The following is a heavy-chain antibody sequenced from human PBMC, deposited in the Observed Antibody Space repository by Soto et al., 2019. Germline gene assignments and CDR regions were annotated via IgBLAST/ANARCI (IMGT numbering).Heavy chain of an antibody. CDR2: ISAFNGKT. D-gene: IGHD3-22*01. CDR1: GYTFNIYG. J-gene: IGHJ4*01. Sequence: QIQLVQSGAEVKTPGASVKVSCKASGYTFNIYGINWVRQAPGQGLEWMGWISAFNGKTNYAQNVQGRVTMTTDTSTSTAYVELRSLRSDDTAVYYCARDRVPKSSGFFPFDYWGHGTLVTVSS. CDR3: ARDRVPKSSGFFPFDY. V-gene: IGHV1-18*01.